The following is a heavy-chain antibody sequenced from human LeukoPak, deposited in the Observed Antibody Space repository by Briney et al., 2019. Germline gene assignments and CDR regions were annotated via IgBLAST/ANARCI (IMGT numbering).Heavy chain of an antibody. V-gene: IGHV4-30-2*01. J-gene: IGHJ4*02. CDR1: GGSISSGGYS. Sequence: PSQTLSLTCAVSGGSISSGGYSWSWLRQPPGKGLEWIGYIYHSGSTYYNPSLKSRVTISVDRSKNQFSLKLSSVTAADTAVYYCARCALDYYYASSGYFDYWGQGTLVTVSS. CDR3: ARCALDYYYASSGYFDY. CDR2: IYHSGST. D-gene: IGHD3-22*01.